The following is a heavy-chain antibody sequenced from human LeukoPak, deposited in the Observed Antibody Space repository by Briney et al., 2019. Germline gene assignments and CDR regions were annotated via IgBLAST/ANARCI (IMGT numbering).Heavy chain of an antibody. J-gene: IGHJ3*02. CDR3: ASEGGGDAFDI. CDR1: GGSISSSSYY. Sequence: SETLSLTCTASGGSISSSSYYWGWIRQPPGKGLERIGSIYYSGSTYYNPSLKSRVTISVDTSKNQFSLKLSSVTAADTAVYYCASEGGGDAFDIWGQGTMVTVSS. V-gene: IGHV4-39*01. D-gene: IGHD1-26*01. CDR2: IYYSGST.